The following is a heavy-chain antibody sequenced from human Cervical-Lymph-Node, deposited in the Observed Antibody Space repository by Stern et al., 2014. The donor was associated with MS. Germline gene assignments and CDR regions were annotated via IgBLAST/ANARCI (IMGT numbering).Heavy chain of an antibody. V-gene: IGHV1-69*09. J-gene: IGHJ5*02. CDR2: IIPILGLA. CDR1: GGTFSSSYA. Sequence: MQLVESGAEVKKPGSSMNVSCKTSGGTFSSSYAITWMRQAPGQGLEWMGRIIPILGLANYAQKCQGRVIITADKSTSTTYMELSSLRSEDTAVYYCARGVVSNRAAATLHNLFDPWGQGTLVTVSS. D-gene: IGHD2-15*01. CDR3: ARGVVSNRAAATLHNLFDP.